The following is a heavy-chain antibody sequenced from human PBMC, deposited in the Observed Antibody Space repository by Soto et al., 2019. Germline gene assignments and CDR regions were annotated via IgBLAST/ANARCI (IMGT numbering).Heavy chain of an antibody. D-gene: IGHD2-21*01. V-gene: IGHV1-69*14. J-gene: IGHJ5*02. CDR2: IIPIFGTA. Sequence: QVQLVQSGAEVKKPGSSVKVSCKASGGTFSSYAISWVRQAPGQGLEWMGGIIPIFGTANYAQKFQGRVTITADKSTSTAYMELSSLRSEDTAVYYCARTIKPAHIAVVVAWFDPWGQGTLVTVSS. CDR1: GGTFSSYA. CDR3: ARTIKPAHIAVVVAWFDP.